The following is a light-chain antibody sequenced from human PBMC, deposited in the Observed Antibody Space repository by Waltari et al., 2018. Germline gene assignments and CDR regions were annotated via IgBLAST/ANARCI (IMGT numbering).Light chain of an antibody. CDR3: QQYDDWPSYT. V-gene: IGKV3-15*01. CDR2: SAS. Sequence: EILMAQSPATLSVSRGQRATLSCRASQSISGNLAWYQQKRGQPPRLLIHSASTRAPNIPARFTGRGSGTYYTLTITSLQSEDFAVYYCQQYDDWPSYTFGQGTKLEI. CDR1: QSISGN. J-gene: IGKJ2*01.